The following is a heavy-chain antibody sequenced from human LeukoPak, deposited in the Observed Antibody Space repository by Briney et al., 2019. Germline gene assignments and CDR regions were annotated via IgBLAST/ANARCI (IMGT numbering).Heavy chain of an antibody. Sequence: PSETLSLTCAVYGGSFSGYYWSWIRQPPGKGLEWIGEINHSGSTNYNPSLKSRVTISVDTSKNQFSLKLSSVTAADTAVDYCARGRGVVVPAAINYWGQGTLVTVSS. CDR3: ARGRGVVVPAAINY. CDR1: GGSFSGYY. J-gene: IGHJ4*02. D-gene: IGHD2-2*01. CDR2: INHSGST. V-gene: IGHV4-34*01.